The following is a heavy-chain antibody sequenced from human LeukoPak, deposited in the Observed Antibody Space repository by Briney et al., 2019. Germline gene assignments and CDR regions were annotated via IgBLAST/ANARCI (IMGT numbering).Heavy chain of an antibody. CDR3: ARGFTSAY. D-gene: IGHD6-19*01. CDR1: GFTLSNYW. J-gene: IGHJ4*02. CDR2: INQEGSEE. Sequence: GGSLRLSCAAFGFTLSNYWMTWVRQAPGKGLEWVANINQEGSEEYYVDSVKGRFTISRDNAKNSLYLQMNSLRAEDTAVYYCARGFTSAYWGQGTPVTVSS. V-gene: IGHV3-7*04.